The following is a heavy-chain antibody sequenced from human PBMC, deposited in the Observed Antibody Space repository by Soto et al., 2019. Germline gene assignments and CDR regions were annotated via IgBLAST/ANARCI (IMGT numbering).Heavy chain of an antibody. Sequence: GGSLRLSCAASGFTFRSFTMNWVRQAPGKGLEWVSTISSNSAYIYYTDALRGRFTISRDNAKNSLHLQMNSLRAEDTAVYYCTSDASRDNSARCWFDPWGPGTLVTVSS. CDR2: ISSNSAYI. CDR3: TSDASRDNSARCWFDP. J-gene: IGHJ5*02. D-gene: IGHD1-1*01. V-gene: IGHV3-21*01. CDR1: GFTFRSFT.